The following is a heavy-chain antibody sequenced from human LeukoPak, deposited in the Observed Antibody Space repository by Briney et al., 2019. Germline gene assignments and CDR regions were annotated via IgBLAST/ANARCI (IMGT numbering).Heavy chain of an antibody. CDR1: GGTFSSYA. CDR2: IIPIFGTA. J-gene: IGHJ6*02. D-gene: IGHD2-2*01. Sequence: SVKVSCKASGGTFSSYAISWVRQAPGQGLEWMGGIIPIFGTANYAQKFQGRVTITADESTSTAYMELSSLRSEDTAVYYCARSEEPAGHYYYGMDVWGQGTTVTVSS. V-gene: IGHV1-69*13. CDR3: ARSEEPAGHYYYGMDV.